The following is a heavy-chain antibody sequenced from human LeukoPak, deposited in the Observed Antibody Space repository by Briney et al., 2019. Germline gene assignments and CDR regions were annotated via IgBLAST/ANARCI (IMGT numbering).Heavy chain of an antibody. V-gene: IGHV1-2*02. J-gene: IGHJ5*02. CDR2: INPYSGGT. Sequence: VASVKVSCKASGYTFTGYYMHWVRQAPGQGLEWMGWINPYSGGTNYAQNFQDRVTMTRDTSISTAYMELSSLRSDDTAVYYCAAELVVAATVNSFDPWGQGTLVTVSS. D-gene: IGHD2-15*01. CDR1: GYTFTGYY. CDR3: AAELVVAATVNSFDP.